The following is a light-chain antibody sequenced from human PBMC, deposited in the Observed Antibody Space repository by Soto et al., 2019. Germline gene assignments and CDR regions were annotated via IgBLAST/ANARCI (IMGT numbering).Light chain of an antibody. Sequence: MTRSPSTLSACVVGRVTTTVLASQSVSSNLAWYQQKPGQAPRLLIYGASTRAAGIPARFSGSGSGTDFTLTITSLQSEDFGVYYCHQHNNWWTFGQGTKVDIK. CDR1: QSVSSN. J-gene: IGKJ1*01. V-gene: IGKV3-15*01. CDR3: HQHNNWWT. CDR2: GAS.